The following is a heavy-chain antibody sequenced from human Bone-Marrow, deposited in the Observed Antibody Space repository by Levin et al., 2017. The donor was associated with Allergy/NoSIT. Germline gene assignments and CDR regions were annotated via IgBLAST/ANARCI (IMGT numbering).Heavy chain of an antibody. V-gene: IGHV3-49*03. J-gene: IGHJ4*02. CDR2: IRSKAYGGTT. D-gene: IGHD3-22*01. Sequence: GGSLRLSCTASGFTFGDYAMSWFRQAPGKGLEWVGFIRSKAYGGTTEYAASVKGRFTISRDDSKSIAYLQMNSLKTEDTAVYYCTRDRRHYYDSSGYPPRPVTVFDYWGQGTLVTVSS. CDR3: TRDRRHYYDSSGYPPRPVTVFDY. CDR1: GFTFGDYA.